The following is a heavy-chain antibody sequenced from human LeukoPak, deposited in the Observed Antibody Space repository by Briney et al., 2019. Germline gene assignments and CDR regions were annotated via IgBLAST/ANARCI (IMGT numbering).Heavy chain of an antibody. V-gene: IGHV4-34*01. Sequence: SETLSLTCAVYGGSFSDYYWSWIRQPPGKGMEWIGEINHSGSTNYNPSLKSRVTISVDTSKNQFSLKLSSVTAADTAVYYCARGSPYYYDSSGYYWRLSPFDYWGQGTLVAVSS. J-gene: IGHJ4*02. CDR3: ARGSPYYYDSSGYYWRLSPFDY. CDR2: INHSGST. D-gene: IGHD3-22*01. CDR1: GGSFSDYY.